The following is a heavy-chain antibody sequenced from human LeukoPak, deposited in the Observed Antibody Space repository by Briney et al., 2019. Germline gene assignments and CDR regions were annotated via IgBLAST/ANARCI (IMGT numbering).Heavy chain of an antibody. D-gene: IGHD6-19*01. V-gene: IGHV3-33*01. CDR1: GFTFSGYG. Sequence: GGSLRLSCAASGFTFSGYGMHLVRQAPGKGLEWVAVIWYDGSNKYYADSVKGRFTISRDNSKNALYLQENSLKAEDTAVYYCARASAVAGTRHYWGQGTLVTVSS. CDR2: IWYDGSNK. J-gene: IGHJ4*02. CDR3: ARASAVAGTRHY.